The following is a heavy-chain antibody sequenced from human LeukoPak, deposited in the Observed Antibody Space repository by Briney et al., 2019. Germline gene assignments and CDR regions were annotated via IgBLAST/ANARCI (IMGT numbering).Heavy chain of an antibody. CDR1: GFTFSSFS. D-gene: IGHD6-25*01. Sequence: PGGSLRLSCAASGFTFSSFSMTWVRQAPGKGLEWGSSIIVSGTTYYADSVKGRFTISRDSFRGTLFLQMDSLRVEDTAVYFCAKGSVGNADFASWGQGALVTVSS. V-gene: IGHV3-23*01. CDR2: IIVSGTT. CDR3: AKGSVGNADFAS. J-gene: IGHJ4*02.